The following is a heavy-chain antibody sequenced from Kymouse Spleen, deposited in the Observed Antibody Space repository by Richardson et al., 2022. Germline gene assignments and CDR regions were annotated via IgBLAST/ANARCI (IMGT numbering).Heavy chain of an antibody. Sequence: QVQLQQWGAGLLKPSETLSLTCAVYGGSFSGYYWSWIRQPPGKGLEWIGEINHSGSTNYNPSLKSRVTISVDTSKNQFSLKLSSVTAADTAVYYCARGFGELLYNWFDPWGQGTLVTVSS. CDR2: INHSGST. D-gene: IGHD3-10*01. CDR3: ARGFGELLYNWFDP. J-gene: IGHJ5*02. V-gene: IGHV4-34*01. CDR1: GGSFSGYY.